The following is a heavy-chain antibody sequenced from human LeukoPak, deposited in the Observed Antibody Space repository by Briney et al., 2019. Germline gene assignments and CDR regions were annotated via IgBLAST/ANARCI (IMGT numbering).Heavy chain of an antibody. CDR1: EFTFSNYA. J-gene: IGHJ4*02. Sequence: GGSLRLSCVASEFTFSNYAMNWVRQAPGKGLEWVGRSRNRAKSYTTDYAASVKGRFTISRDDSKSTLYLQMNSLETEDTAVYYCSRDATGDHWGQGTLVSVSS. CDR2: SRNRAKSYTT. CDR3: SRDATGDH. V-gene: IGHV3-72*01.